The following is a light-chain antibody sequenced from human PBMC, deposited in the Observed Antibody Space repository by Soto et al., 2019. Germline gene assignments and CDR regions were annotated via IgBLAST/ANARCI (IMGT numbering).Light chain of an antibody. CDR1: SSNIGSYS. CDR2: ENY. CDR3: GAWDGSLTGGV. V-gene: IGLV1-51*02. J-gene: IGLJ2*01. Sequence: QSVLTQPPSVSAAPGQKVTISCSGSSSNIGSYSVFWYQQLPGTAPKLLIYENYKRPSGLPDRFSGSKSGTSATLGITGLQTGDEADYYCGAWDGSLTGGVFGGGTKLTVL.